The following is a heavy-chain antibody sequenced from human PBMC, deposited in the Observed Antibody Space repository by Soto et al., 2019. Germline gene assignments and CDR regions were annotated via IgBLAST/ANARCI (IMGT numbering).Heavy chain of an antibody. Sequence: GGSLRLSCAASGFTFSSYYMHWVRQAPGKGLEWVAVISYDGSNKYYADSVKGRFTISRDNSKNTLYLQMNSLRVEDTAVYYCARDYRGYDFWSCFKDYYYVMDVWGQGTTVTVSS. CDR3: ARDYRGYDFWSCFKDYYYVMDV. V-gene: IGHV3-30-3*01. CDR2: ISYDGSNK. J-gene: IGHJ6*02. D-gene: IGHD3-3*01. CDR1: GFTFSSYY.